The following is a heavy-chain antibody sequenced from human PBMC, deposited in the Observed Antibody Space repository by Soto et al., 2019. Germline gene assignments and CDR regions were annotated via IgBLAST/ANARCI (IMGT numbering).Heavy chain of an antibody. J-gene: IGHJ4*02. V-gene: IGHV1-2*04. CDR3: ARVLRYYDSSGWPLDY. Sequence: ASVKVSCKASGYTFTGDYMHWVRQAPGQGLEWMGWINPNSGGTNYAQKFQGWVTMTRDTSISTAYMELSRLRSDDTAVYYCARVLRYYDSSGWPLDYWGQGTLVTVSS. CDR1: GYTFTGDY. D-gene: IGHD3-22*01. CDR2: INPNSGGT.